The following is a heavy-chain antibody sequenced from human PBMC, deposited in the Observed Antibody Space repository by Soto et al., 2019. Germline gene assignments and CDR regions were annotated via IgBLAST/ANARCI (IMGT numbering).Heavy chain of an antibody. J-gene: IGHJ6*02. V-gene: IGHV3-30*18. CDR2: ISYDGSNK. Sequence: ESGGGVVQPGRSLRLSCAASGFTFSSYGMHWVRQAPGKGLEWGAVISYDGSNKYYADSVKGRFTISRDNSKNTLYLQMNSLRAEDTAVYYCANSSPLIRAAAGSFYGMDVWGQGTTVTVSS. CDR3: ANSSPLIRAAAGSFYGMDV. CDR1: GFTFSSYG. D-gene: IGHD6-13*01.